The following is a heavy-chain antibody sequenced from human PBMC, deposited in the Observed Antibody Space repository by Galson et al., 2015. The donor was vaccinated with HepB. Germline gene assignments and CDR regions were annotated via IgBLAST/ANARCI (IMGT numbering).Heavy chain of an antibody. CDR1: GFIFSTYS. D-gene: IGHD2-2*02. CDR2: ISSRSRTI. V-gene: IGHV3-48*02. Sequence: SLRLSCAGSGFIFSTYSMNWVRQAPGKGLEWVSYISSRSRTIYYADSVKGRFTNSRDNAKNSLYLQMNSLRDEDTAVYYCARDYGGPDCSSPSCYNDYYYYGMDVWGQGTTVTVSS. J-gene: IGHJ6*02. CDR3: ARDYGGPDCSSPSCYNDYYYYGMDV.